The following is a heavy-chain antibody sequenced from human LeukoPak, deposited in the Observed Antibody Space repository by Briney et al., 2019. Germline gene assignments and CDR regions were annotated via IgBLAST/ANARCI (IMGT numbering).Heavy chain of an antibody. J-gene: IGHJ6*02. CDR2: IIPIFGTA. Sequence: GASVKVSCKASGYTLTSYGISWVRQAPGQGLEWMGGIIPIFGTANYAQKFQGRVTITADESTSTAYMELSSLRSEDTAVYYCASERCGSSTSCYGDYYYYGMDVWGQGTTVTVSS. CDR3: ASERCGSSTSCYGDYYYYGMDV. CDR1: GYTLTSYG. V-gene: IGHV1-69*13. D-gene: IGHD2-2*01.